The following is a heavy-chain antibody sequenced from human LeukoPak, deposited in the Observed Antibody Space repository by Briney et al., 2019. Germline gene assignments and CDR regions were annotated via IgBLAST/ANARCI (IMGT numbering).Heavy chain of an antibody. CDR2: ISGSGGST. Sequence: GGSLRLSCAGSGYTFSSYAMSWVRQAPGKGLEWVSAISGSGGSTYYAASVKGRFTISRDNSKNTLYLQMNSLRAEDTAVYYCARGLGYCSSTSCSHPIDYWGQGTLVTVSS. V-gene: IGHV3-23*01. D-gene: IGHD2-2*01. J-gene: IGHJ4*02. CDR3: ARGLGYCSSTSCSHPIDY. CDR1: GYTFSSYA.